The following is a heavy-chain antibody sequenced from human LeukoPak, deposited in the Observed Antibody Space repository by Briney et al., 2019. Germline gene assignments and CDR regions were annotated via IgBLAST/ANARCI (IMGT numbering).Heavy chain of an antibody. Sequence: GGSLRLSCAASGFNFINYGINWVRQAPGKGLEWVSSIGATDTYIWYAPSLKGRFTISRDNAKNSVYLQMSSLRAEDTGVYYCARDQGTIGWPIDYWGQGTLVTVSS. CDR2: IGATDTYI. CDR1: GFNFINYG. J-gene: IGHJ4*02. D-gene: IGHD6-19*01. V-gene: IGHV3-21*01. CDR3: ARDQGTIGWPIDY.